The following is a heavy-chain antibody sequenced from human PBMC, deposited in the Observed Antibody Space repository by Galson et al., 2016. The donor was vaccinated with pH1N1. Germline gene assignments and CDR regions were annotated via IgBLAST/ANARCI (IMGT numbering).Heavy chain of an antibody. CDR2: IIGMFGTT. CDR1: GGTFSSYD. Sequence: SVKVSCKASGGTFSSYDVSWVRQAPGQGLEWVGGIIGMFGTTTYAHKLQGRVTITAEELTTSSYMKLTSLTSEDTALNYCARSRGYSYRSYYFDNWGQGTLVTVSS. D-gene: IGHD5-18*01. J-gene: IGHJ4*02. CDR3: ARSRGYSYRSYYFDN. V-gene: IGHV1-69*13.